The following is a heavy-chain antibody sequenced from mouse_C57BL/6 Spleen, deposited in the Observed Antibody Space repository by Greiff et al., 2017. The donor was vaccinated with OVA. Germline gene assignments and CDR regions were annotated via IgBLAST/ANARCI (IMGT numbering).Heavy chain of an antibody. CDR2: INPSTGGT. J-gene: IGHJ2*01. CDR1: GYSFTGYY. V-gene: IGHV1-42*01. D-gene: IGHD1-1*01. Sequence: VQLKESGPELVKPGASVKISCKASGYSFTGYYMNWVKQSPEKSLEWIGEINPSTGGTTYNQKFKAKATLTVDKSSSTAYMQLKSLTSEDSAVYYCARRTTVVAFDYWGQGTTLTVSS. CDR3: ARRTTVVAFDY.